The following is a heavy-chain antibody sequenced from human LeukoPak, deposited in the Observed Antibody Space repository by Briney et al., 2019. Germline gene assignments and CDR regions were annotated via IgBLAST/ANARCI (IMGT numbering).Heavy chain of an antibody. J-gene: IGHJ4*02. Sequence: PSETLSLTCTVSGGSISSYYWSWIRQPPGKGLEWIGYIYYSGSTNYNPSLKSRVTISVDTSKNEFSLKLRSVTAADTAVYYCARLGRYSSSSGGFDYWGQGTLVTVSS. CDR2: IYYSGST. CDR3: ARLGRYSSSSGGFDY. D-gene: IGHD6-6*01. V-gene: IGHV4-59*08. CDR1: GGSISSYY.